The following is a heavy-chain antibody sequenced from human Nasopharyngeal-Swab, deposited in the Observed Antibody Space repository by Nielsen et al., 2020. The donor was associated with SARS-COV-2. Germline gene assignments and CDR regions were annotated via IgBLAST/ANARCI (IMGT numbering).Heavy chain of an antibody. J-gene: IGHJ6*02. CDR1: GFPFSSYW. V-gene: IGHV3-7*01. CDR3: ARGGAVAGNDYYYGMDV. Sequence: LSLTCAASGFPFSSYWMSWVRQAPGKGLEWVANINEDGSEKYYVDSVKGRFTISRDNAKKSLDLQMNSLRAEDTAVYYCARGGAVAGNDYYYGMDVWGQGTTVTVSS. D-gene: IGHD6-19*01. CDR2: INEDGSEK.